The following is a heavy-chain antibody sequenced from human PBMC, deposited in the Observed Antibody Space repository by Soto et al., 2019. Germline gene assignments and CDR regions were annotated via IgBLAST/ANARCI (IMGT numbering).Heavy chain of an antibody. CDR3: ARGGHVVVVTAALDY. CDR2: VNPSGGHT. Sequence: QVQLVQSGAEVKKPGASVKVSCKASGDTFTDYYIHWVRQAPGQGLEWMGTVNPSGGHTTYAQNFLGRVTMTRDTSTSTPYMELTSLTSEDTAVYYCARGGHVVVVTAALDYWGQGTLVTFSS. V-gene: IGHV1-46*01. CDR1: GDTFTDYY. D-gene: IGHD2-21*02. J-gene: IGHJ4*02.